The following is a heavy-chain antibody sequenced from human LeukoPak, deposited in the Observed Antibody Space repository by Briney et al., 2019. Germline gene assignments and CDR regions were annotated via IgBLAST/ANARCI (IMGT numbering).Heavy chain of an antibody. J-gene: IGHJ4*02. D-gene: IGHD1-26*01. CDR2: SSAYNGNT. Sequence: ASVKVSCKASGYTFISYGISWVRQAPRQGLEWMGWSSAYNGNTNYAQKLQGRVTITTDTSTSTAYMELRSLTSDDTAVYYCAREESIGRYQFLHDYWGQGTLVTVSS. CDR1: GYTFISYG. V-gene: IGHV1-18*01. CDR3: AREESIGRYQFLHDY.